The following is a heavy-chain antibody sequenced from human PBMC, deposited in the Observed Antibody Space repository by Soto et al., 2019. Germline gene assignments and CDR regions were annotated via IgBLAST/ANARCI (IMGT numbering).Heavy chain of an antibody. Sequence: DVQLLESGGGLLQPGGSLRLSCVASRFTFSTYALAWVRQAPGKGLEWVSSTTFTGVTTYYADSVRGRFTISRDNSKNTLYLQLTSLRAEDTAVYYCARHPNWNDRSSFDPWCQGTLVTVSS. CDR3: ARHPNWNDRSSFDP. V-gene: IGHV3-23*01. CDR1: RFTFSTYA. J-gene: IGHJ5*02. CDR2: TTFTGVTT. D-gene: IGHD1-20*01.